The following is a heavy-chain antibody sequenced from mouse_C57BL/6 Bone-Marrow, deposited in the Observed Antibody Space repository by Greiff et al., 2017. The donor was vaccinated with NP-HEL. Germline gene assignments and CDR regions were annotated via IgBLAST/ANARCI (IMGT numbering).Heavy chain of an antibody. J-gene: IGHJ4*01. CDR2: ISDGGSYT. CDR1: GFTFSSYA. V-gene: IGHV5-4*01. D-gene: IGHD1-1*01. Sequence: EVKLVESGGGLVKPGGSLKLSCAASGFTFSSYAMSWVRQTPEKRLEWVATISDGGSYTYYPDNVKGRFTISRDNAKNNLYLQMSQLKSEDTAMYYCARDSSRWAMDYWGQGTSVTVSS. CDR3: ARDSSRWAMDY.